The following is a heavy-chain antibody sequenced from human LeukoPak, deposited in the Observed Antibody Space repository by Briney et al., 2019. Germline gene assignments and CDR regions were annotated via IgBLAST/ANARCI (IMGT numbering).Heavy chain of an antibody. CDR3: VKDAVYCSGGSCYPGYFDY. D-gene: IGHD2-15*01. Sequence: PGGSLRLSCSASGFTFGSYAMHWVRQAPGKGLEYVSAISSNGGSTYYADSVKGRFTISRDNSKNTLYLQMSSLRAEDTAVYYCVKDAVYCSGGSCYPGYFDYWGQGTLVTVSS. J-gene: IGHJ4*02. CDR1: GFTFGSYA. CDR2: ISSNGGST. V-gene: IGHV3-64D*06.